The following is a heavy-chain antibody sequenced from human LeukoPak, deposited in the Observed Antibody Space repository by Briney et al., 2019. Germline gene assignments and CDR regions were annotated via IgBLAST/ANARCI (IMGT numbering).Heavy chain of an antibody. J-gene: IGHJ4*02. Sequence: GSSLRLSCAASGFTFDDYAMHWVRQAPGKGLELVSGISWNSGSIGYADSVKGRFTISRDNAKNSLYLQMNSLRAEDTALYYCARSSGSMTYFDYWGQGTLVTV. CDR3: ARSSGSMTYFDY. CDR1: GFTFDDYA. V-gene: IGHV3-9*01. CDR2: ISWNSGSI. D-gene: IGHD6-25*01.